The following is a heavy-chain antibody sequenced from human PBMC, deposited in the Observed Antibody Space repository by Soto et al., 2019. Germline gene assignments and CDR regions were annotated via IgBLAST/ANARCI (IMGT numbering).Heavy chain of an antibody. V-gene: IGHV3-30*18. CDR1: GFTFSSYG. CDR3: AKVDYYDSSGYYNFDY. D-gene: IGHD3-22*01. J-gene: IGHJ4*02. Sequence: GGSLRLSCAASGFTFSSYGMHWVRQAPGKGLEWVAVISYDGSNKYYADSVKGRFTISRDNSKNTLYLQMNSLRAEDTAVYYCAKVDYYDSSGYYNFDYWGQGTLVTVSS. CDR2: ISYDGSNK.